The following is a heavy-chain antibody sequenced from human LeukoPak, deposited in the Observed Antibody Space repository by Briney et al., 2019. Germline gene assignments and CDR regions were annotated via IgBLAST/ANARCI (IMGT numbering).Heavy chain of an antibody. CDR3: ARDAWELNGRYYYYYYMDV. Sequence: GGSLRLSCVASGFTFSSYAMSWVRQAPGQGLEWMGWINPNSGGTNYAQKFQGRVTMTRDTSISTAYMELSRLRSDDTAVYYCARDAWELNGRYYYYYYMDVWGKGTTVTVSS. J-gene: IGHJ6*03. CDR1: GFTFSSYA. D-gene: IGHD4-23*01. V-gene: IGHV1-2*02. CDR2: INPNSGGT.